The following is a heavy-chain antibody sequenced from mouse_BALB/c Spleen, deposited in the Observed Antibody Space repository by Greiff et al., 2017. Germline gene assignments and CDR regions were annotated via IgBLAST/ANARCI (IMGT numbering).Heavy chain of an antibody. CDR2: IDPANGNT. CDR3: ARSGVTTATRGLDY. Sequence: VQLQQSGAELVKPGASVKLSCTASGFNIKDTYMHWVKQRPEQGLEWIGRIDPANGNTKYDPKFQGKAPITADTSSNTAYLQLSSLTSEDTAVYYCARSGVTTATRGLDYWGQGTTLTVSS. CDR1: GFNIKDTY. V-gene: IGHV14-3*02. J-gene: IGHJ2*01. D-gene: IGHD1-2*01.